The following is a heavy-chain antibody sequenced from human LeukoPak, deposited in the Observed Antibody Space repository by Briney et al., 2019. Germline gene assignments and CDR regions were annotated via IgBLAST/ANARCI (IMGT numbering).Heavy chain of an antibody. Sequence: GGSLRLSCSASGFTFSDYDMDWVRQAPGKGLEWVSSISYLSTHVYYGDSVKGRFSISRDNAKNSLYLQMNSLGAEDTAIYYCGRAFPPLRTSSAGDLWGQGILVTVSS. D-gene: IGHD3-16*01. V-gene: IGHV3-21*01. J-gene: IGHJ4*02. CDR1: GFTFSDYD. CDR3: GRAFPPLRTSSAGDL. CDR2: ISYLSTHV.